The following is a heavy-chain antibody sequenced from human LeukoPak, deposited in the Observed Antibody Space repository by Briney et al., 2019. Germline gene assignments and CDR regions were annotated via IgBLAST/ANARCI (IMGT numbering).Heavy chain of an antibody. J-gene: IGHJ5*02. Sequence: SETLSLTCTVSGGSISGYYWSWIRQPPGKGLEWIGYIYSSGTTNYNPSLKSQITISLDTSKNQFSLKLSSVTAADTAVYYCARGTVPWGQGTLVTVSS. CDR1: GGSISGYY. D-gene: IGHD3/OR15-3a*01. CDR3: ARGTVP. V-gene: IGHV4-59*01. CDR2: IYSSGTT.